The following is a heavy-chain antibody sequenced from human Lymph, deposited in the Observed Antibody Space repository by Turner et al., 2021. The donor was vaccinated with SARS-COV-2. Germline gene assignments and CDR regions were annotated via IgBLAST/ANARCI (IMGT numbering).Heavy chain of an antibody. CDR2: INPNSGGT. V-gene: IGHV1-2*02. CDR1: GYPFTGYY. D-gene: IGHD3-10*01. CDR3: ARSRDLQSMVRGVEPFDY. J-gene: IGHJ4*02. Sequence: QVQLVQSGAAVKKPGASVKVSCKASGYPFTGYYMHWVRQSPGQGLEWMVWINPNSGGTNYAQKFQGRVTRTRDTSISTAYMELSRLRSDDTSVYYCARSRDLQSMVRGVEPFDYWGQGTLVTVSS.